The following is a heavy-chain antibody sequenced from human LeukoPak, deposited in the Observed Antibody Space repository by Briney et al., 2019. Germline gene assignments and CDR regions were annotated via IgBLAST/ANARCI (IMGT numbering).Heavy chain of an antibody. J-gene: IGHJ4*02. D-gene: IGHD3-16*01. CDR2: IKRDGSDI. V-gene: IGHV3-7*01. Sequence: PAGSLRLSCAASRFTFSDYWMSWVRQAPGKGLEWLAYIKRDGSDIYYVDSMKGRFIISRHNAKNSLYLQMNSLRAEDTAVYYCARDPDYRGSQPHGYFDYWGQGTLVTVSS. CDR3: ARDPDYRGSQPHGYFDY. CDR1: RFTFSDYW.